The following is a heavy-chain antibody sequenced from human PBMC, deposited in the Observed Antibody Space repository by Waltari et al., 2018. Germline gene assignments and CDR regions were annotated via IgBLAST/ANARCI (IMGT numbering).Heavy chain of an antibody. CDR3: ARRAPSTSCCLWFDS. V-gene: IGHV4-59*08. D-gene: IGHD2-2*01. Sequence: QVQLQESGPGLVKPSETLSLTCSVSGGSITNHYWSWIRQPPGKGLEWIGYIYYTGTTNYNPSLKSRVIMSVDKSKNQFSLKLTSVTAADTAVYYCARRAPSTSCCLWFDSWGQGNLVTVSS. J-gene: IGHJ5*01. CDR1: GGSITNHY. CDR2: IYYTGTT.